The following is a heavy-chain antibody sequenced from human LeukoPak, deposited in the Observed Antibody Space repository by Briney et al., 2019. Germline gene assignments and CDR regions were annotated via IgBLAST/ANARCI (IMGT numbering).Heavy chain of an antibody. J-gene: IGHJ3*02. D-gene: IGHD3-10*01. V-gene: IGHV1-69*11. Sequence: ASVKVSCKASGGTFSTYAINWVRQAPGQGLEWMGRIIPILSQVNYAQKFQGRVSITADESTSTAYMDLSSLRSDDTAVYYCVTGGAYRDAFDIWGQGTMVIVSS. CDR2: IIPILSQV. CDR1: GGTFSTYA. CDR3: VTGGAYRDAFDI.